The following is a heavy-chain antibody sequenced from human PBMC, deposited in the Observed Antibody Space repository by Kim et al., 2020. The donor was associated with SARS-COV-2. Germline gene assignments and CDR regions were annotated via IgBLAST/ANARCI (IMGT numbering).Heavy chain of an antibody. Sequence: GGSLRLSCAASGFTFDDYGMSWVRQAPGKGLEWVSGINWNGGSTGYADSVKGRFTISRDNAKNSLYLQMNSLRAEDTALYYCARGTAAAGTLYFDYWGQGTLVTVSS. D-gene: IGHD6-13*01. J-gene: IGHJ4*02. V-gene: IGHV3-20*04. CDR2: INWNGGST. CDR3: ARGTAAAGTLYFDY. CDR1: GFTFDDYG.